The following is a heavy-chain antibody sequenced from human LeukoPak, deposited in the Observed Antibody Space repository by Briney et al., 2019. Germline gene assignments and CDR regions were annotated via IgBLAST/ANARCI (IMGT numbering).Heavy chain of an antibody. V-gene: IGHV3-30*18. CDR1: GFTFSSYG. CDR3: PKAASGGLVRYYFDY. CDR2: ISYDGSNK. D-gene: IGHD3/OR15-3a*01. J-gene: IGHJ4*02. Sequence: GGSLRLSCAASGFTFSSYGMHWVRQAPGKGLEWVAVISYDGSNKYYADSVKGRFTISRDNSKNTLYLQMNSLRAEDTAVYYCPKAASGGLVRYYFDYWGQGTLVTVSS.